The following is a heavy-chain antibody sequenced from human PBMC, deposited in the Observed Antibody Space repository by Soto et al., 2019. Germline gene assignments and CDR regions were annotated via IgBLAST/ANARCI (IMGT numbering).Heavy chain of an antibody. Sequence: PGGSLRLSCAASGFTFSSYGMHWVRQAPGKGLEWVAVISYDGSNKYYADSVKGRFTISRDNSKNTLYLQMNSLRAEDTAVYYCAKDPGSPFYDFWSGEPDYWGQGTLVTVSS. J-gene: IGHJ4*02. CDR2: ISYDGSNK. D-gene: IGHD3-3*01. V-gene: IGHV3-30*18. CDR1: GFTFSSYG. CDR3: AKDPGSPFYDFWSGEPDY.